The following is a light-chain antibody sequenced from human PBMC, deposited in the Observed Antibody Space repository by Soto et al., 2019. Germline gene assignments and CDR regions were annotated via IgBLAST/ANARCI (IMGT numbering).Light chain of an antibody. CDR3: QQLKSYPVT. CDR2: AAS. V-gene: IGKV1-9*01. J-gene: IGKJ4*01. CDR1: QGISSY. Sequence: DIQLTQSPSILSASVGDRVTITCRASQGISSYLAWYQQEPGKAPKPLIYAASTLKSGVPARFSGSGSGTEFTLTISSLQPEDFATYYCQQLKSYPVTFGGGTKVEIK.